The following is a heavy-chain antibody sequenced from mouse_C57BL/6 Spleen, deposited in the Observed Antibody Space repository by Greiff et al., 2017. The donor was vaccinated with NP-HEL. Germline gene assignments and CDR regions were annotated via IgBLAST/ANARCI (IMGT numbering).Heavy chain of an antibody. CDR2: IDPSDSYT. D-gene: IGHD2-4*01. CDR1: GYTFTSYW. V-gene: IGHV1-50*01. J-gene: IGHJ3*01. CDR3: ARREGLRGFAY. Sequence: QVQLQQPGAELVKPGASVKLSCKASGYTFTSYWMQWVKQRPGQGLEWIGEIDPSDSYTNYNQKFKGKATLTVDTSSSTAYMQLSSLTSDDAAVYYCARREGLRGFAYWGQGTLVTVSA.